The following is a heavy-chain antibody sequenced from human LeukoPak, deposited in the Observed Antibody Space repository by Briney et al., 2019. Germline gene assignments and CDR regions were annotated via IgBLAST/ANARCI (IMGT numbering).Heavy chain of an antibody. CDR2: ISAYKGNT. J-gene: IGHJ4*02. CDR3: ARDCPSCSNGLCGGDCYSGY. D-gene: IGHD2-21*02. CDR1: GYTFSSYG. V-gene: IGHV1-18*01. Sequence: APVKASCKASGYTFSSYGISWVRQAPGRGLEWMGWISAYKGNTNYAQKLQGRVTMTTDTSTSTAYMELRSLRSDDTAVYYCARDCPSCSNGLCGGDCYSGYWGQGTLVTVSS.